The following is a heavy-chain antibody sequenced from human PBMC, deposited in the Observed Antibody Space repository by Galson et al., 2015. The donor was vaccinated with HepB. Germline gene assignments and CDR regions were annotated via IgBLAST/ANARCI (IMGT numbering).Heavy chain of an antibody. D-gene: IGHD6-13*01. Sequence: QSGAEVKKPGESLKISCKGSGYSFTSYWIGWVRQMPGKGLEWMGINYPGDSDTRYRPSFQGQVTISADKSISTAYLQWSSLKASDTAMYYCARHPHTGYSSSWLGPDYFDYWGQGTLVTVSS. J-gene: IGHJ4*02. CDR2: NYPGDSDT. CDR3: ARHPHTGYSSSWLGPDYFDY. CDR1: GYSFTSYW. V-gene: IGHV5-51*01.